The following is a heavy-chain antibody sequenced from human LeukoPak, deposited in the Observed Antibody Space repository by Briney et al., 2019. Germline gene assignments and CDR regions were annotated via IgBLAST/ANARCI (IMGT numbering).Heavy chain of an antibody. J-gene: IGHJ4*02. CDR3: AKVRFLEWLFREVFDY. CDR2: ISGSGGST. D-gene: IGHD3-3*01. V-gene: IGHV3-23*01. Sequence: GGSLRLSCAASGFTFSSYAMSWVRQAPGKGLEWVSAISGSGGSTYYADSVKGRFTISRDNSKNTLYLQMNSLRAEDTAVYYCAKVRFLEWLFREVFDYWGQGTLVTVSS. CDR1: GFTFSSYA.